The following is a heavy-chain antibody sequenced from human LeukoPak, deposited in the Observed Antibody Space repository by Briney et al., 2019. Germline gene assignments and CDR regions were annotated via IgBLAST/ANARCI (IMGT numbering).Heavy chain of an antibody. J-gene: IGHJ3*01. CDR1: GFTVSSNY. D-gene: IGHD3-16*01. CDR2: IYSDGVT. V-gene: IGHV3-66*01. Sequence: GGSLRLSCAASGFTVSSNYMSWVRQAPGKGLEWVSVIYSDGVTYYADSVKGRFTISRDNSKDTVYLQMNSLRAEDTAVYYCASRAGFGSIDAFDVWGQGTIVTVSS. CDR3: ASRAGFGSIDAFDV.